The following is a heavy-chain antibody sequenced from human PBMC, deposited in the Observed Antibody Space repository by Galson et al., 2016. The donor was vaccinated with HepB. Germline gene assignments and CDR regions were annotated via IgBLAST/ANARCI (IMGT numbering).Heavy chain of an antibody. V-gene: IGHV3-23*01. CDR1: GFTFSSYA. CDR3: ARNRGYSGYDAFDI. Sequence: SLRLSCAASGFTFSSYAMSWVRQAPGKGPEWVSAISGSGGSTYYADSVKGRFTISRDNAKNSVYLQMNSLRAEDTAVYYCARNRGYSGYDAFDIWGQGTMVTVSS. D-gene: IGHD5-12*01. CDR2: ISGSGGST. J-gene: IGHJ3*02.